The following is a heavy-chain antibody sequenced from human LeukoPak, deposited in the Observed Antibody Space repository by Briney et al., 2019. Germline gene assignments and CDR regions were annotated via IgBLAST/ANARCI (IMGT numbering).Heavy chain of an antibody. CDR2: INTNTGNP. J-gene: IGHJ4*02. CDR3: ARESPYYYDIPQQGTHEDFDY. Sequence: ASVKVSCKASGYTFTSYAMNWVRQAPGQGLEWMGWINTNTGNPTYAQGFTGRFVFSLDTSVSTAYLQISSLKAEDTAVYYCARESPYYYDIPQQGTHEDFDYWGQGTLVTVSS. D-gene: IGHD3-22*01. CDR1: GYTFTSYA. V-gene: IGHV7-4-1*02.